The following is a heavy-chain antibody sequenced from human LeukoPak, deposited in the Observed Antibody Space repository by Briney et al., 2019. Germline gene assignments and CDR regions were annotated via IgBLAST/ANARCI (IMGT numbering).Heavy chain of an antibody. CDR3: ARGRWDYGRSFDY. D-gene: IGHD4-17*01. V-gene: IGHV4-39*07. J-gene: IGHJ4*02. Sequence: SETLSLTCTVSGGSISSSHYYWGWIRQPPGKGLEWIGEINHSGSTYYNPSLKSRVTISVDTSRKQFFLRLSSVTAADTAMYYCARGRWDYGRSFDYWGQGTLVTVSS. CDR2: INHSGST. CDR1: GGSISSSHYY.